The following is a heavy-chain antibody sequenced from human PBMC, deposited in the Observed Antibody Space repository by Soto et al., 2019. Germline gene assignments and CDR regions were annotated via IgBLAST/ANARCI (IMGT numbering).Heavy chain of an antibody. CDR3: ARGRSSSPGWFDP. J-gene: IGHJ5*02. CDR2: IDPSDSYT. CDR1: GYSFTSYW. D-gene: IGHD6-6*01. V-gene: IGHV5-10-1*01. Sequence: GESLKISCKGSGYSFTSYWISWVRQMPGKGLEWVGRIDPSDSYTNYSPSFQGHVTISADKSISTAYLQWSSLKASDTAMYYCARGRSSSPGWFDPWGQGTLVTVSS.